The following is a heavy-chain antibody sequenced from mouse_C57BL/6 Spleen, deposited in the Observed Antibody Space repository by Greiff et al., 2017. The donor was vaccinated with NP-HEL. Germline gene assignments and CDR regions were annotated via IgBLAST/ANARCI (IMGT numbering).Heavy chain of an antibody. CDR1: GYAFSSSW. D-gene: IGHD2-10*01. J-gene: IGHJ4*01. V-gene: IGHV1-82*01. Sequence: VQLQQSGPELVKPGASVKISCKASGYAFSSSWMNWVKQRPGKGLEWIGRIYPGDGDTNYNGKFKGKATLTADKSSSTAYMQLSSLTSDDSAVYFCANPTPDSMDYWGQGTSVTVSS. CDR2: IYPGDGDT. CDR3: ANPTPDSMDY.